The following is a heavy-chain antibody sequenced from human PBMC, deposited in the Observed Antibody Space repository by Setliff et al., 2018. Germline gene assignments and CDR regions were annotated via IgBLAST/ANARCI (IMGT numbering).Heavy chain of an antibody. CDR1: GDSISSRTYY. V-gene: IGHV4-61*09. J-gene: IGHJ6*03. CDR3: ARMSRFLYMDV. CDR2: IYTSWST. Sequence: PSETLSLTCTVSGDSISSRTYYWSWIRQPAGKGLEWIGHIYTSWSTIYNPSLKSRLTISLDTSKNQFSLNLSSVTAADTAVYYCARMSRFLYMDVWGKGTTVTVSS. D-gene: IGHD3-3*01.